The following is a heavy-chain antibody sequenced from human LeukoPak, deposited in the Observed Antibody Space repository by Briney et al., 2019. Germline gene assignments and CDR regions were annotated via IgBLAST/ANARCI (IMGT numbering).Heavy chain of an antibody. Sequence: PSETLSLTCTVSGGSISSYYWSWIRQPPGKGLEWIWYIYYSGSTNYNPSLKSRVTISVDTSKNQFSLKLSSVTAADTAVYYCARAMDGIYCGGDCYYEDAFDIWGQGTMVTVSS. CDR3: ARAMDGIYCGGDCYYEDAFDI. V-gene: IGHV4-59*12. CDR2: IYYSGST. J-gene: IGHJ3*02. CDR1: GGSISSYY. D-gene: IGHD2-21*02.